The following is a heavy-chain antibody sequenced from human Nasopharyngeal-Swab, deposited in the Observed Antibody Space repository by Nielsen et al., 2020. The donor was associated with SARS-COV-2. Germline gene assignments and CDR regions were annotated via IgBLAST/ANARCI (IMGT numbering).Heavy chain of an antibody. D-gene: IGHD2-21*02. CDR3: ARAHLTGSSRDYYYCYGMDV. J-gene: IGHJ6*02. CDR2: IIPIFGTA. CDR1: GGTFSSYA. Sequence: SVKVSCKASGGTFSSYAISWVRQAPGQGLEWMGGIIPIFGTANYAQKFQGRVTITADESTSTAYMELSSLRSEDTAVYYCARAHLTGSSRDYYYCYGMDVWGQGTTVTVSS. V-gene: IGHV1-69*13.